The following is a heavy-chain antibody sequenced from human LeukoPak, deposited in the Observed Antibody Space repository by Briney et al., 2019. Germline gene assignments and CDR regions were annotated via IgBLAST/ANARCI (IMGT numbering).Heavy chain of an antibody. Sequence: GGSLRLSCAASGFTFSSYWMSWVRQAPGKGLEWVANIKQDGSEKYYVDSVKGRFTISRDNAKNSLYLQMNSLRAEDTAVYYCAREADDGVYYFDYWGQGTLVPVSS. J-gene: IGHJ4*02. CDR1: GFTFSSYW. D-gene: IGHD5-24*01. CDR3: AREADDGVYYFDY. V-gene: IGHV3-7*01. CDR2: IKQDGSEK.